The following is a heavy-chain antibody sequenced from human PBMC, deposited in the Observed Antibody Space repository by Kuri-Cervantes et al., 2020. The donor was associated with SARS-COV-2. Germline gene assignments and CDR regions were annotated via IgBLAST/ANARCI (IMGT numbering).Heavy chain of an antibody. CDR1: GFTFSSYA. D-gene: IGHD3-10*01. CDR2: ISYDGSNK. V-gene: IGHV3-30-3*01. Sequence: GESLKISCAASGFTFSSYAMHWVRQAPGKGLEWVAVISYDGSNKYYADSVKGRFTISRDNSKSTLYLQMNSLRAEDTAVYYCAREPSGDGDYYYYYGMDVWGQGTTVTVSS. J-gene: IGHJ6*02. CDR3: AREPSGDGDYYYYYGMDV.